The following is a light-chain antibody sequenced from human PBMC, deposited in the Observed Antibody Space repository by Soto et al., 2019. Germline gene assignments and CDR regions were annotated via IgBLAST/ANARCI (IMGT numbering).Light chain of an antibody. CDR2: AAS. CDR3: QQTTSFPLT. V-gene: IGKV1-12*01. Sequence: DIQMTRSPSFVSASVGDRVTITCRASQGISSWLAWYQHKPGRAPKLLIHAASSLESGVPSRFSGRGSGTDFTLIISSLQPEDFATYYCQQTTSFPLTFGGGTKVEIK. CDR1: QGISSW. J-gene: IGKJ4*01.